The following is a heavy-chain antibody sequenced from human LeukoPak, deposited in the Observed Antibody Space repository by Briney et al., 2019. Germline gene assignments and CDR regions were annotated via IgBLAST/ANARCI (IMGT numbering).Heavy chain of an antibody. V-gene: IGHV3-11*04. Sequence: XAAXXFTXXXYYMTWIRQAPGKGLERLSYISPGGSTIYYADSMKGRLTISRDNAKKSLDLQMNSLRAEDTAVYYCARDRESSSMSWAFDYWGQGTLVTVSS. J-gene: IGHJ4*02. CDR2: ISPGGSTI. CDR3: ARDRESSSMSWAFDY. D-gene: IGHD6-6*01. CDR1: XFTXXXYY.